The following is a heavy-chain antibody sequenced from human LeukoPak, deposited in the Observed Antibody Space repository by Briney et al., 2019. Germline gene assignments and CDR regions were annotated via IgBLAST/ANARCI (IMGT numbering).Heavy chain of an antibody. CDR1: GYTSTTYG. J-gene: IGHJ5*02. V-gene: IGHV1-18*01. Sequence: ASVKVSCKASGYTSTTYGISWVRQAPGQGLEWMGWISGYSGNTHYAQKLQGRVTMTTDTSTSTAYMELRSLRSDDTAVYYCARYGPDGIAAAGTWFGWFDPWGQGTLVTVSS. D-gene: IGHD6-13*01. CDR3: ARYGPDGIAAAGTWFGWFDP. CDR2: ISGYSGNT.